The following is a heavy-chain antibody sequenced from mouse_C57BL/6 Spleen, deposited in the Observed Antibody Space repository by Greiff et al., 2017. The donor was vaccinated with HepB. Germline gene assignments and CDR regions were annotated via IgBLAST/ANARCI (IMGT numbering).Heavy chain of an antibody. V-gene: IGHV1-69*01. CDR1: GYTFTSYW. Sequence: VQLQESGAELVMPGASVKLSCKASGYTFTSYWMHWVKQRPGQGLEWIGEIDPSDSYTNYNQKFKGKSTLTVDKSSSTAYMQLSSLTSEDSAVYYCARRWDYWGQGTTLTVSS. J-gene: IGHJ2*01. CDR3: ARRWDY. CDR2: IDPSDSYT. D-gene: IGHD1-1*02.